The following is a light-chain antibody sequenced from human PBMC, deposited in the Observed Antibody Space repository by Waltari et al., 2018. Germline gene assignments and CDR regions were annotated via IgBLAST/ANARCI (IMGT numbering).Light chain of an antibody. CDR2: QVS. CDR3: MQGTHWPRT. CDR1: QSLVHSDGDTY. V-gene: IGKV2-30*02. Sequence: DVLMTQSPLSLPVTLGQPASIACRSSQSLVHSDGDTYLNWFQQRPGQSPRRLIYQVSNGDSGVPDRFSGSGSGTDFTLKISRVEAEDVGVYYCMQGTHWPRTFGQGTKVQIK. J-gene: IGKJ1*01.